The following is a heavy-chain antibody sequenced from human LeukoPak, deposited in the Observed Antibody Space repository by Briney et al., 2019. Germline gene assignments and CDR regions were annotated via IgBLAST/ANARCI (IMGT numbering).Heavy chain of an antibody. CDR2: INWNGGST. D-gene: IGHD1-26*01. V-gene: IGHV3-20*04. J-gene: IGHJ4*02. CDR3: ARGIGYDTKAYIDY. Sequence: GGSLRLSCAASGFTFDDYGMSWVRQAPGKGLEWVSGINWNGGSTGYADSVKGRFTISRDNAKNSLYLQMNSLRAEDTAFYYGARGIGYDTKAYIDYWGQGTLVTVSS. CDR1: GFTFDDYG.